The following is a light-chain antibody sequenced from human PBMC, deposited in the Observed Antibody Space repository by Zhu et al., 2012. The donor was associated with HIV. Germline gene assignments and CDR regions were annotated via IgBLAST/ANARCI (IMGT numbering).Light chain of an antibody. J-gene: IGKJ2*01. Sequence: EIVLTQSPGTLSLSPGERATLSCRVSQTVNSNYLAWYQQKPGQAPRLLIYGSYSRATGIPGRFSGSGSGTDFTLSISRLEPEDFAVYYCQSYGSSLYTFGLGDQAGH. V-gene: IGKV3-20*01. CDR3: QSYGSSLYT. CDR1: QTVNSNY. CDR2: GSY.